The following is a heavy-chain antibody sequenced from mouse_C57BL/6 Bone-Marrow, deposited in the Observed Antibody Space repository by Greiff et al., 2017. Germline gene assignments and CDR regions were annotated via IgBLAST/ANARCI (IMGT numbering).Heavy chain of an antibody. J-gene: IGHJ2*01. D-gene: IGHD6-2*01. CDR1: GYAFTNYL. V-gene: IGHV1-54*01. Sequence: QVQLQQSGAELVRPGTSVKVSCKASGYAFTNYLIAWVKQRPGQGLEWIGVINPGSGGTNYNEKFKGKATLTADKSSSTAYMQLSSLTSEDAAVYFCERGVSYPNDFDYWGQGTTLTVSS. CDR3: ERGVSYPNDFDY. CDR2: INPGSGGT.